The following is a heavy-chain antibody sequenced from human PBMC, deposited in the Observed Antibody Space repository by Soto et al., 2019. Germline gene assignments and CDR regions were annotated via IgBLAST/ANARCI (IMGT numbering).Heavy chain of an antibody. V-gene: IGHV3-33*01. D-gene: IGHD6-19*01. Sequence: QVQLVESGGGVVQPGRSLRLSCAASGFTFSSYGMHWVRQAPGKGLEWVAVIWYDGSNKYYADSVKGRFTISRDNSKNTLDLQMNSLRAEDTAVYYCARDSSGWYTFDYWGQGTLVTVSS. CDR2: IWYDGSNK. J-gene: IGHJ4*02. CDR1: GFTFSSYG. CDR3: ARDSSGWYTFDY.